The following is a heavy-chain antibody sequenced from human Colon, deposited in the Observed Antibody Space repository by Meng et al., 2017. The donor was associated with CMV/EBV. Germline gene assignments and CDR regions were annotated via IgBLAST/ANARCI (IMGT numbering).Heavy chain of an antibody. Sequence: GSLRLSCAVYGGSFSGYYWSWIRQPPGKGLEWIGEINHSGSTNYNPSLKSRVTMTRDTSINTAYMELSNLRSDDTAVYYCATSKRSPWGQGTLVTVSS. CDR3: ATSKRSP. CDR1: GGSFSGYY. CDR2: INHSGST. V-gene: IGHV4-34*10. J-gene: IGHJ5*02.